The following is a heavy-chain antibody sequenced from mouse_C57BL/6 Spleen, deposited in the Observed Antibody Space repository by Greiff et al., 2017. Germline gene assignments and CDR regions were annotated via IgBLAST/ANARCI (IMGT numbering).Heavy chain of an antibody. CDR1: GFTFSDYG. CDR2: ISSGSSTI. V-gene: IGHV5-17*01. Sequence: EVQLVESGGGLVKPGGSLKLSCAASGFTFSDYGMHWVRQAPEKGLEWVAYISSGSSTIYYADTVKGRFTISRDNAKNTLFLQMTSLRSGDTAMYYCARDDGYDYAMDYWGQGTSVTVSS. J-gene: IGHJ4*01. CDR3: ARDDGYDYAMDY. D-gene: IGHD2-3*01.